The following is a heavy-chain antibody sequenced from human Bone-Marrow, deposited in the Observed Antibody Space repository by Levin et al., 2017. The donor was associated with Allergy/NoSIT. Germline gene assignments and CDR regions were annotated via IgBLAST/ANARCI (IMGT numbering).Heavy chain of an antibody. Sequence: GESLKISCAASGFTFSNYWMGWVRQAPGKGLECVANIKHDGGEEYYVDSVKGRFTISRDNAKNSLYLQMNSLRAEDTAVYYCARATRGSSTSETWGQGTVVTVSS. J-gene: IGHJ5*02. V-gene: IGHV3-7*01. CDR1: GFTFSNYW. CDR3: ARATRGSSTSET. CDR2: IKHDGGEE. D-gene: IGHD6-13*01.